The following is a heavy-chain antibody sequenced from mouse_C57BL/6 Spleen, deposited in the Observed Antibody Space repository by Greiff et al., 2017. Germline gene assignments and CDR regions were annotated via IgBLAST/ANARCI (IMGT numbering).Heavy chain of an antibody. J-gene: IGHJ4*01. CDR2: IYPGSGNT. D-gene: IGHD2-3*01. CDR1: GYSLTSYY. Sequence: VQLQESGPELVKPGASVKISCKASGYSLTSYYIHWVKQRPGQGLEWIGWIYPGSGNTKYNEQFKGKDTLTADTSSSTAYMQLSSLTSEDSAVYYCAREGWDAMDYWGQGTSVTVSS. V-gene: IGHV1-66*01. CDR3: AREGWDAMDY.